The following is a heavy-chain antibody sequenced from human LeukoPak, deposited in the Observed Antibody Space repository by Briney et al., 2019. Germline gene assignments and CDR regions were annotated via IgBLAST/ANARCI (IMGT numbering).Heavy chain of an antibody. V-gene: IGHV3-30*02. CDR3: AKALRYCSGGSCYHYYNGMDV. J-gene: IGHJ6*02. CDR2: IKFHGHET. D-gene: IGHD2-15*01. CDR1: GFNFNNYD. Sequence: GGSLRLSCVASGFNFNNYDLHWVRQAPGKGLEWVAFIKFHGHETFYADSVEGRFTISRDNSKNSLYLQMNSLRTEDTALYYCAKALRYCSGGSCYHYYNGMDVWGRGTTVTVSS.